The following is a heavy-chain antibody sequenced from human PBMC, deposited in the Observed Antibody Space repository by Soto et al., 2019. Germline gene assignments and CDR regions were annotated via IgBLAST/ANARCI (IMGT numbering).Heavy chain of an antibody. CDR3: AREVIAVAGNGYYMDV. D-gene: IGHD6-19*01. CDR1: GFTVSSNY. CDR2: IYSGGST. V-gene: IGHV3-66*01. J-gene: IGHJ6*03. Sequence: EVQLVESGGGLVQPGGSLRLSCAASGFTVSSNYMSWVRQAPGKGLEWVSVIYSGGSTYYADSVKGRFTISRDNSKNTLYLQMNSLRAEDTAVYYCAREVIAVAGNGYYMDVWGKGTTVTVSS.